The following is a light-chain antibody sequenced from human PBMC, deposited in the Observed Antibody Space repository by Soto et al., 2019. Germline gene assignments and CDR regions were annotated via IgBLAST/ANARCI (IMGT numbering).Light chain of an antibody. Sequence: EIVLTQSPGTLSLSPGERATLSCRASQSVNGNYLTWFQQQPGQAPRLLIYGASTRATGTPDRFIGSRCGTDLTLAFSRLESTECAVYYCQQCGRSFRYTFGQGTKLEIK. CDR2: GAS. J-gene: IGKJ2*01. CDR1: QSVNGNY. V-gene: IGKV3-20*01. CDR3: QQCGRSFRYT.